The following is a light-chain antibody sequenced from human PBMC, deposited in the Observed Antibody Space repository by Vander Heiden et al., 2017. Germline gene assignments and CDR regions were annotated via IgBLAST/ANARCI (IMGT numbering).Light chain of an antibody. V-gene: IGKV3-20*01. CDR3: HHYDKSPLYT. CDR2: SAS. Sequence: EIVLTQSPASLPLCPAEIATLSCRASQTINGDYLACYHQKPGQAPRLLIYSASTRATGIPDRFSGSGSGTDFTLTISRLEPEDFAVFYCHHYDKSPLYTFGQGTKLEIK. CDR1: QTINGDY. J-gene: IGKJ2*01.